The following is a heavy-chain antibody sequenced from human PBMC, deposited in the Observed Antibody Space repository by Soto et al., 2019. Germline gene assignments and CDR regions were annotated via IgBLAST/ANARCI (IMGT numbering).Heavy chain of an antibody. V-gene: IGHV4-59*01. CDR2: IFYSGST. Sequence: QVQLQESGPGLVKPSETLSLTSTVSGGSINAFFWSWVRQPPGKGLESIGYIFYSGSTNYNPSLKSRVTISLDTSKTQFSLNLTSVTAADTAVYYCATQTGLYYYGMDVWGQGTTVAVSS. CDR3: ATQTGLYYYGMDV. J-gene: IGHJ6*02. CDR1: GGSINAFF.